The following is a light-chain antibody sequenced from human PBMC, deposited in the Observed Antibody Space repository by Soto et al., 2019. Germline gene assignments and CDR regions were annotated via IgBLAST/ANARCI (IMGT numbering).Light chain of an antibody. V-gene: IGLV1-40*01. CDR2: GNS. Sequence: CVLTRPPSVNGAAGQVVTISCTGSSSNIGAGYDVHWYQQLPGTAPKLLIYGNSNRPSGVPDRFSGSKSGTSASLAITGLQAEDEADYYCQSYDSSLSGYVFGTGTKVTVL. CDR3: QSYDSSLSGYV. J-gene: IGLJ1*01. CDR1: SSNIGAGYD.